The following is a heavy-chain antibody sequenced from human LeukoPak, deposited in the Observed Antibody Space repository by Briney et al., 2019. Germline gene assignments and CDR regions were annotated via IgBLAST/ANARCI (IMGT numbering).Heavy chain of an antibody. V-gene: IGHV4-39*01. CDR1: GGSISSSSYY. D-gene: IGHD3-22*01. CDR3: ARRGGGCDSSGYYSLDY. Sequence: SETLSLTCTVSGGSISSSSYYWGWIRQPPGKGLEWIGSIHYSGSTYYNPSLKSRVTMSVETSKNQFSLKLSSVTAADTAVYYCARRGGGCDSSGYYSLDYWGQGTLVTVSS. CDR2: IHYSGST. J-gene: IGHJ4*02.